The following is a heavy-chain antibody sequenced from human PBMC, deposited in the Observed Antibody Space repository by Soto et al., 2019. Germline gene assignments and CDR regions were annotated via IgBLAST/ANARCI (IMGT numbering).Heavy chain of an antibody. Sequence: LRLSCAASGFIFSDFSMHWVRQAPGKGLEWMAVTSYDGSNEYSADSVRGRFTISRDNSQNKMNLQMNSLRAEDTAVYYCARGTYRGAYGYYLDYWGQGTLVTVSS. CDR3: ARGTYRGAYGYYLDY. CDR2: TSYDGSNE. CDR1: GFIFSDFS. V-gene: IGHV3-30-3*01. J-gene: IGHJ4*02. D-gene: IGHD3-16*02.